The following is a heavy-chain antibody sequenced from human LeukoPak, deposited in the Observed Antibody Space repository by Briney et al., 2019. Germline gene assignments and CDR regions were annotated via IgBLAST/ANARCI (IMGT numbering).Heavy chain of an antibody. Sequence: SETLSLTCTVSGGSISSSSYYCGWIRQPPGKVLEWIGYIYYSGSTNYNPSIKSRVTISVDTSKNQFSLKLSSVTAADTAVYYCARVKSYYYYYMDVWGKGTTVTVSS. CDR2: IYYSGST. V-gene: IGHV4-61*05. CDR1: GGSISSSSYY. J-gene: IGHJ6*03. CDR3: ARVKSYYYYYMDV.